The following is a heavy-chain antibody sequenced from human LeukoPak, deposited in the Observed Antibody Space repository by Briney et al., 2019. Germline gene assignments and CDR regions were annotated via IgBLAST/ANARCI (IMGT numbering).Heavy chain of an antibody. V-gene: IGHV4-30-4*01. D-gene: IGHD3-22*01. CDR1: GVSISSGDYY. Sequence: SQTLSLTCTVSGVSISSGDYYWGWIRQPPGKGLEWIGYTYYSGSTYYNPSLKSRVTISVDTSKNQFSLKLSSVTAADTAVYYCARPYYYDSRIDPWGQGTRVTVSS. CDR2: TYYSGST. CDR3: ARPYYYDSRIDP. J-gene: IGHJ5*02.